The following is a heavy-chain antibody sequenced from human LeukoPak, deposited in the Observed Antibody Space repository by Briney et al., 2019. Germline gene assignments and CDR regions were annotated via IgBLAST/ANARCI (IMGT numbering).Heavy chain of an antibody. CDR1: GFTFSSYG. Sequence: GGSLRLSCAASGFTFSSYGMHWVRQAPGKGLEWVAVIWYDGSNKYYADSVKGRFTISRDNSKNTLYLQMNSLRAEDTAVYYCARDDGSSWYAPVYGGQGTLVTVSS. D-gene: IGHD6-13*01. J-gene: IGHJ4*02. CDR3: ARDDGSSWYAPVY. CDR2: IWYDGSNK. V-gene: IGHV3-33*01.